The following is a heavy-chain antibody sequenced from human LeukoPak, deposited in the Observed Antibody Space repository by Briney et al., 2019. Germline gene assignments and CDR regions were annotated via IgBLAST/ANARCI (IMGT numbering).Heavy chain of an antibody. J-gene: IGHJ4*02. CDR1: GFPFSSYG. V-gene: IGHV3-30*02. Sequence: HPGGSLRLSCAASGFPFSSYGMHWVRQAPGKGLEWVTFIRYDGSNKYYADSVKGRFTISRDNSKNTLYLQMNSLRAEDTAVYYCAKAVGDTAMVTIEYWGQGTLVTVSS. CDR3: AKAVGDTAMVTIEY. CDR2: IRYDGSNK. D-gene: IGHD5-18*01.